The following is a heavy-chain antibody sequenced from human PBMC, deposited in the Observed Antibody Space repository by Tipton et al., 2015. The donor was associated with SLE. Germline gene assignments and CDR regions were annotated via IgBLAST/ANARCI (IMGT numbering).Heavy chain of an antibody. CDR3: AGVRGRGFCQH. D-gene: IGHD3-10*01. CDR2: NNYSGST. J-gene: IGHJ1*01. CDR1: GGSISSYY. V-gene: IGHV4-59*01. Sequence: TLSLTCTVSGGSISSYYWSWIRQPPGKGLEWIGYNNYSGSTNYNPSLKSRVTISVDTSKNQFSLKLSSVTAPDTAVYYCAGVRGRGFCQHGGQGTLGTVSS.